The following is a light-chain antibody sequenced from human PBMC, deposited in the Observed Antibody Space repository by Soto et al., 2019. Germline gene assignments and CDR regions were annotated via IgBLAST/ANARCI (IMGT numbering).Light chain of an antibody. J-gene: IGKJ4*01. CDR1: QSVTKY. V-gene: IGKV3-11*01. CDR3: QQRYNWLT. CDR2: DTS. Sequence: EIVLTQSPATLSLSPGERATLSCRARQSVTKYLAWYQQKPGQAPRLLIYDTSNRATGIPARFSGSGSGTDFTLTISSLESEDSGIYYCQQRYNWLTFGGGTKVEIK.